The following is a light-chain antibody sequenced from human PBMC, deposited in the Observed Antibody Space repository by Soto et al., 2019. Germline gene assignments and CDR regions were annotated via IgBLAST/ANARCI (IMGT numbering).Light chain of an antibody. CDR1: QSVSIY. CDR3: QKRSNWPAIFT. CDR2: DAS. Sequence: EIVLTQSPATLSLSPGERATLSCRASQSVSIYLAWYQQKPGQASRLLIYDASNRATGIPARFSGSGSETDFTLTISSLEPEDFAVYYCQKRSNWPAIFTFGPGTKVDFK. J-gene: IGKJ3*01. V-gene: IGKV3-11*01.